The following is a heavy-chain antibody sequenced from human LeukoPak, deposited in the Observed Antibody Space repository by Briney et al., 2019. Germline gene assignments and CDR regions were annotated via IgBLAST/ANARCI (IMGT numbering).Heavy chain of an antibody. CDR1: GDSFSSSNW. J-gene: IGHJ3*02. CDR3: ASGYCGGACQLGGVDM. Sequence: SGTLSLTCAVSGDSFSSSNWWSWVRQPPGKGLEWIGEIYHSGTTNYNPSLKSRVTISVDTSKNQFSLKLSSVTAADTAVYYCASGYCGGACQLGGVDMWGQGTMVTVSS. V-gene: IGHV4-4*02. D-gene: IGHD2-21*02. CDR2: IYHSGTT.